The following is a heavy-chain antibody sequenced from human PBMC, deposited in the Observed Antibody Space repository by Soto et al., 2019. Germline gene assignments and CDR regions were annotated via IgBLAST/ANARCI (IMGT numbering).Heavy chain of an antibody. J-gene: IGHJ4*02. CDR2: IMPGSSHI. Sequence: PGGSLRLSRAASGFTFSIYSMNWVRQAPGKGLEWVSYIMPGSSHIFYAESVKGRFTISRDNAKNSLYLQMNSLRAEDTAVYYCAKRSSSSTFDYWGQGTLVTVSS. D-gene: IGHD6-6*01. CDR1: GFTFSIYS. V-gene: IGHV3-48*01. CDR3: AKRSSSSTFDY.